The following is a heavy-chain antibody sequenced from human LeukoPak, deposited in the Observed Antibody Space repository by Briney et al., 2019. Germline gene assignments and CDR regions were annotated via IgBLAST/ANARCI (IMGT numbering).Heavy chain of an antibody. Sequence: SETLSISGAVSGGSISSSNWWSWVRQPPGKGLEWIGEIYHSGSTNYNPSLKSRVTISVDKSKNQFSLKLSSVTAADTAVYYCARVYSRAHFDYWVEGHVVTVSS. V-gene: IGHV4-4*02. CDR2: IYHSGST. CDR3: ARVYSRAHFDY. J-gene: IGHJ4*02. CDR1: GGSISSSNW. D-gene: IGHD2-21*01.